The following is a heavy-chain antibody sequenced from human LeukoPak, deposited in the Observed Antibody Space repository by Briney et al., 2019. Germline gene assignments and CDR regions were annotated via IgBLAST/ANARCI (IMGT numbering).Heavy chain of an antibody. J-gene: IGHJ4*02. CDR2: MNPNSGNT. D-gene: IGHD6-13*01. CDR3: ARGAGGAAAVDY. V-gene: IGHV1-8*02. CDR1: GYTFTSCD. Sequence: ASVKVSCKASGYTFTSCDINWVRQATGQGLEWMGWMNPNSGNTGYAQKLQGRVTMTTDTSTSTAYMELRSLRSDDTAVYYCARGAGGAAAVDYWGQGTLVTVSS.